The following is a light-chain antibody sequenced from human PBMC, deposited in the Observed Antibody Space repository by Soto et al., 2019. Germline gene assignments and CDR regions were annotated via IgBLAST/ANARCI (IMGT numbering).Light chain of an antibody. CDR3: CSYAGSYTWV. V-gene: IGLV2-11*01. CDR1: SSDVGGYNY. J-gene: IGLJ3*02. Sequence: QSALTQPRSVSGSPGQSVTISCTGTSSDVGGYNYVSWHQQDPGKAPKVMIYDVSTRPSGVPDRFSGSKSGNTASLTISGLQAEDEADYYCCSYAGSYTWVFGGGTKVTVL. CDR2: DVS.